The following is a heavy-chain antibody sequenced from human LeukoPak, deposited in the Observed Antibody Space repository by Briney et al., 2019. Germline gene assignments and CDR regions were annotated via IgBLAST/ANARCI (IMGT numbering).Heavy chain of an antibody. J-gene: IGHJ4*02. V-gene: IGHV3-11*04. Sequence: TGGSLRLSCAASGFTFSDYYMNWIRQAPGKGLEWISYISSSGNSIYYADSVKGRFTISRDNAKNSLYLQMNSLRAEDTAVYYCARNAGLRLDYWGQGTLVTVSS. CDR2: ISSSGNSI. CDR1: GFTFSDYY. CDR3: ARNAGLRLDY.